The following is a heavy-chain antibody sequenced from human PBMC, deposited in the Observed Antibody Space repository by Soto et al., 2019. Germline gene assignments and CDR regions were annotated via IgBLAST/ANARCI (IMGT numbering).Heavy chain of an antibody. CDR3: ARVNGGVSSSVFYYYYYMDV. Sequence: PSETLSLTCTVSGGSISSYYWSWIRQPPGKGLEWIGYIYYSGSTNYNPSLKSRVTISVDTSKNQFSLKLSSVTAADTAVYYCARVNGGVSSSVFYYYYYMDVWRKGTTVTVSS. J-gene: IGHJ6*03. D-gene: IGHD6-6*01. CDR2: IYYSGST. CDR1: GGSISSYY. V-gene: IGHV4-59*08.